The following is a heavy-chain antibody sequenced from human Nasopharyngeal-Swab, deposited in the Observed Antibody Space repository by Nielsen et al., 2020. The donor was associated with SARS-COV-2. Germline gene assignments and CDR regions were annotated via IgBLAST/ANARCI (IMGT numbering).Heavy chain of an antibody. J-gene: IGHJ4*02. CDR1: GGTFSSYA. D-gene: IGHD5-12*01. CDR2: IITIFGTA. Sequence: SAKVFCNASGGTFSSYAISWVRQAPAQGLEWMGGIITIFGTANYAQKFQGRVTITADESTSTAYMELSSLRTEDTAVYYCASRGASLVATMLGVFDNWGQGTLVTVSS. CDR3: ASRGASLVATMLGVFDN. V-gene: IGHV1-69*13.